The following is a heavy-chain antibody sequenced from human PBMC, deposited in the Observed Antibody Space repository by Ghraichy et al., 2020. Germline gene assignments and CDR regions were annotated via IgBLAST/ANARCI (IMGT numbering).Heavy chain of an antibody. J-gene: IGHJ6*03. Sequence: SETLSLTCTVSGGSISSKTYYWGWIRQPPGKGLEWIGTIYYSGSTFYNPSLRGRVTISVDTSKNQFSLNLRSVTAADTAVYYCARHQALDFYYYYMDVWGKGTTVTVSS. V-gene: IGHV4-39*01. CDR1: GGSISSKTYY. CDR2: IYYSGST. CDR3: ARHQALDFYYYYMDV.